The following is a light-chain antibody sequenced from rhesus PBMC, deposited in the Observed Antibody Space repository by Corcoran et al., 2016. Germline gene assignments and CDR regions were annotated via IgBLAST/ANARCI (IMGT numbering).Light chain of an antibody. V-gene: IGKV1-74*01. CDR2: KAS. Sequence: DIQMTQSPSSLSASVGDRVTITCRTSENVNNYLNWYQQKPGKAPQLLIYKASTLQTGVPSRFSGRGSGTDYTLPISSLQSEDVATYYCQHSYGTPPTFGQGTKVEMK. J-gene: IGKJ1*01. CDR3: QHSYGTPPT. CDR1: ENVNNY.